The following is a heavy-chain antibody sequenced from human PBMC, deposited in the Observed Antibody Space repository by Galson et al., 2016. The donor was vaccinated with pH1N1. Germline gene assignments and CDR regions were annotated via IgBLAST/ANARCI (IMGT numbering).Heavy chain of an antibody. CDR3: ARGPGIEVVVRSNRGHDY. D-gene: IGHD6-13*01. Sequence: SQTLSLTCTVSGDSISCDGYYWSWIRQHPGKGLEWIGYIYYTGITYYKPSLKSRATISVDTSKNQFSLNLRSVTAADTAVYYCARGPGIEVVVRSNRGHDYWGQGTLVTVSS. CDR2: IYYTGIT. CDR1: GDSISCDGYY. V-gene: IGHV4-31*03. J-gene: IGHJ4*02.